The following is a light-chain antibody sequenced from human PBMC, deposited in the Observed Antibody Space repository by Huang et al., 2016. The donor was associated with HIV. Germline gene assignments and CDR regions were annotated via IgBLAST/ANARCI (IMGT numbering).Light chain of an antibody. Sequence: DIVMTQSPDSLSVPPGGRATSNCKSSQSLLYNLHNKNYLAWFQQRPGQPPKLLFHCSSPRESGIPDRFKGSGSGTGFTLSIDNFQSEDVAIYFCHQYYKTPQTFGQGTAVDI. V-gene: IGKV4-1*01. CDR1: QSLLYNLHNKNY. J-gene: IGKJ1*01. CDR2: CSS. CDR3: HQYYKTPQT.